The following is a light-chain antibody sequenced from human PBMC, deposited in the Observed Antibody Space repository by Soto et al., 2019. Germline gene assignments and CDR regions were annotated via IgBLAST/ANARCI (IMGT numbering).Light chain of an antibody. CDR3: PSYDISLSVV. CDR2: GNS. J-gene: IGLJ2*01. V-gene: IGLV1-40*01. CDR1: SSNIGAGYD. Sequence: QAVVTQPPSVSGAPGQRVTISCTGSSSNIGAGYDVHWYHQLPGTAPKLLIYGNSNRPSGVPDRFSGSKSGTSASLAITGLQAEDEADYYCPSYDISLSVVFGGGTKLTVL.